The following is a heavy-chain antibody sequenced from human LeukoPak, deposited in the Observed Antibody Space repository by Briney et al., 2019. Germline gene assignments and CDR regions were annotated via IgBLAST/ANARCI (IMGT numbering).Heavy chain of an antibody. CDR3: ARATAGTTIFEGIDY. Sequence: SETLSLTCAVYGGSFSGYYWSWIRQPPGKGLEWIGEINHSGSTNYNPSLKSRVTISVDTSKNQFSLKLSSVTAADTAVYYCARATAGTTIFEGIDYWGQGTLVTVSS. V-gene: IGHV4-34*01. D-gene: IGHD1-1*01. CDR2: INHSGST. J-gene: IGHJ4*02. CDR1: GGSFSGYY.